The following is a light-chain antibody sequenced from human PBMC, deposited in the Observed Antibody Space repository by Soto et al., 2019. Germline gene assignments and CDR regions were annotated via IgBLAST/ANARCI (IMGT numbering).Light chain of an antibody. Sequence: EIVMTQSPATLSVSPGERATLSCRASQSVSSNLAWYQQKPGQAPRLLIYGASTGATGIPARFSGSGSGTEFTLTISSLQSEDFAVYYCQQYNNWSTWTFGQGTKVEIK. CDR2: GAS. CDR3: QQYNNWSTWT. V-gene: IGKV3-15*01. CDR1: QSVSSN. J-gene: IGKJ1*01.